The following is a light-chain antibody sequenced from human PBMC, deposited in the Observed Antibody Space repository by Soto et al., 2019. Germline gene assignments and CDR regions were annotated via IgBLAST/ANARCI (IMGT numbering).Light chain of an antibody. J-gene: IGKJ4*01. CDR1: QSVNSNY. CDR2: GAS. V-gene: IGKV3-20*01. Sequence: EIVLTQSPGTLSLAPGDRATLSCRASQSVNSNYLAWYQQKPGQAPRLLLYGASSRAIGIPDRFSGSGSGTEFTLPISRLEPEDFAVYYCQQYAASPPLTFGGGTKVEIK. CDR3: QQYAASPPLT.